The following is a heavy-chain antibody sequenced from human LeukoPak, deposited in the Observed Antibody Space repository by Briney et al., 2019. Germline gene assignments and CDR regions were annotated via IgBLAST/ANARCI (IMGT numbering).Heavy chain of an antibody. D-gene: IGHD3-22*01. V-gene: IGHV3-23*01. J-gene: IGHJ4*02. CDR3: ARDDYYDSSGYYGGY. Sequence: GGSLRLSCAASGFTFSSYAMSWVRQAPGKGLEWVSAISGSGGSTYYADSVKGRFTISRDNSKNTLYLQMNSLRAEDTAVYYCARDDYYDSSGYYGGYWGQGTLVTVSS. CDR1: GFTFSSYA. CDR2: ISGSGGST.